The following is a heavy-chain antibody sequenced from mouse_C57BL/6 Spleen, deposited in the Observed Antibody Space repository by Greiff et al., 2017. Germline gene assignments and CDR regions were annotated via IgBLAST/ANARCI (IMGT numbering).Heavy chain of an antibody. V-gene: IGHV5-6*01. CDR1: GFTFSSYG. D-gene: IGHD1-1*01. J-gene: IGHJ2*01. Sequence: EVQGVESGGDLVKPGGSLKLSCAASGFTFSSYGMSWVRQTPDKRLEWVATISSGGSYTYYPASVKGRFTISRENAKNTLYLQMSSLKSEDTAMYYCARYYYGSSYFDYWGQGTTLTVSS. CDR2: ISSGGSYT. CDR3: ARYYYGSSYFDY.